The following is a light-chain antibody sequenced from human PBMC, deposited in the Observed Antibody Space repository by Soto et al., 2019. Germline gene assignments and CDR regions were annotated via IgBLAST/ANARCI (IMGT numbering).Light chain of an antibody. CDR1: SSNIGAGYD. CDR2: GNN. CDR3: QSYDSSLGGSYV. V-gene: IGLV1-40*01. J-gene: IGLJ1*01. Sequence: QSVLTQPHSVSGAPGQRVTISCTGSSSNIGAGYDVHWYQQVPETAPKLLIYGNNNRPPGVPDRFSGSKSGTSASLVITGLQAEDEADYYCQSYDSSLGGSYVFGAGTKVTVL.